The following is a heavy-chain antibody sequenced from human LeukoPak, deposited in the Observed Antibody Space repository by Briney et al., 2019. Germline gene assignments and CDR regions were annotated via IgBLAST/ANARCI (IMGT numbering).Heavy chain of an antibody. CDR1: GFTFSSYD. V-gene: IGHV3-21*05. CDR2: IDRGGSYP. D-gene: IGHD6-13*01. J-gene: IGHJ4*02. Sequence: GGSLRLSCAASGFTFSSYDMSWVRQAPGKGLEWLSYIDRGGSYPSYADSVKGRFTISRDNTKNSLYLQMNSLRDVDTAVYYCARDGGRDSTYWYYYWGQGTLVTVSS. CDR3: ARDGGRDSTYWYYY.